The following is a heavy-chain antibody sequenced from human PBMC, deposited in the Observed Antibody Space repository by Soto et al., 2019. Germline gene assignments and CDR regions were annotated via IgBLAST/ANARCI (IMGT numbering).Heavy chain of an antibody. V-gene: IGHV4-39*01. CDR1: SCSIRSIRYL. CDR2: IYYSGTT. CDR3: ARLRIGAGYYFDN. J-gene: IGHJ4*02. Sequence: PPATLSHPNSISSCSIRSIRYLWGWIRQPTGKGLERNGNIYYSGTTYYNPSLKSRVTISVDPSKNQFSLKLSSVTATDTAVHYCARLRIGAGYYFDNWGQGTLVS. D-gene: IGHD6-13*01.